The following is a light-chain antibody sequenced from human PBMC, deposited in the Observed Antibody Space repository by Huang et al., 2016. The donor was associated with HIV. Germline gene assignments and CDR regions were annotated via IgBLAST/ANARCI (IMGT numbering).Light chain of an antibody. J-gene: IGKJ1*01. CDR1: QTVNSN. V-gene: IGKV3-15*01. Sequence: EIVMTQSPATLSVSPGERATLSCRASQTVNSNLAWYQHKPGQAPRLLIYGASTRATGVPGRFSGSGSGTKFTLTISSLQSEDVAVYYCQQYNNWLAFGQGTKVEIK. CDR2: GAS. CDR3: QQYNNWLA.